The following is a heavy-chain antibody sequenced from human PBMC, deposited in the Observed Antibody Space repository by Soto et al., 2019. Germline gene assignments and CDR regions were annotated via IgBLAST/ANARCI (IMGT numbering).Heavy chain of an antibody. Sequence: EVQLVESGGNLVQPGGSLRLSCAASGFTFSNYWMMWVRQASGKGLEWVANINQDDSQRYYVDSVKGRFTISRDNAKNPRSPQINRLRIEGTAVYYCARVSLKVGSGAVDYWGRGTPVIVSS. CDR1: GFTFSNYW. J-gene: IGHJ4*02. V-gene: IGHV3-7*03. CDR2: INQDDSQR. D-gene: IGHD3-10*01. CDR3: ARVSLKVGSGAVDY.